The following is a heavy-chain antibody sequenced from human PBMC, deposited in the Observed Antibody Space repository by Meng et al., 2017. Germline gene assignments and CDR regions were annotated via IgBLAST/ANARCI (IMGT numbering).Heavy chain of an antibody. CDR1: GGSISSYY. D-gene: IGHD3-10*01. CDR2: IYYSGST. CDR3: ARGHGSGSYYYYYYGMDV. J-gene: IGHJ6*02. Sequence: SETLSLTCTVSGGSISSYYWSWIRQPPGKGLEWIGYIYYSGSTNYNPSLKSRVTISVDTSKNQFSLKLSSVTAADTAVYYCARGHGSGSYYYYYYGMDVWGQGTTVTVSS. V-gene: IGHV4-59*12.